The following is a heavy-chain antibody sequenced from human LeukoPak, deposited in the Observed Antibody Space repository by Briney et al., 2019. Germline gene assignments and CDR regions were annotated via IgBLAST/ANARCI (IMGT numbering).Heavy chain of an antibody. J-gene: IGHJ3*02. D-gene: IGHD3-22*01. Sequence: PGGSLRLSCAASGFTFDDYGMSWVRQAPGKGLEWIGEINHSGSTNYNPSLKSRVTISVDTSKNQFSLKLSSVTAADTAVYYCARGRGYYYDSSGFPIGIWGQGTMVTVSS. V-gene: IGHV4-34*01. CDR3: ARGRGYYYDSSGFPIGI. CDR1: GFTFDDYG. CDR2: INHSGST.